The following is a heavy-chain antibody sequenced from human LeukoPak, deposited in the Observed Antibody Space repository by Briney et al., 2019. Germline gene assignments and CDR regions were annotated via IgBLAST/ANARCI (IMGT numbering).Heavy chain of an antibody. J-gene: IGHJ3*02. Sequence: SETLSLTCTVSGFSISSGYYWDWIRQPPGKGLEWIGSINHSGSTYYNPSLKSRFTMSADTSKNQFSLILSSVTAADTAVYHCARVDATMIRAFDIWGQGTMVTVSS. CDR2: INHSGST. CDR1: GFSISSGYY. D-gene: IGHD3-10*01. CDR3: ARVDATMIRAFDI. V-gene: IGHV4-38-2*02.